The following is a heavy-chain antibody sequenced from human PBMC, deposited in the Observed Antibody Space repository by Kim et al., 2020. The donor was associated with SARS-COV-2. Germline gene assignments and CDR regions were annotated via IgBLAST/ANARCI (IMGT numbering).Heavy chain of an antibody. CDR3: ASVHPPPRYNSIDV. J-gene: IGHJ6*02. CDR1: GFIFNTYD. CDR2: ISGISTHI. D-gene: IGHD3-16*02. V-gene: IGHV3-21*01. Sequence: GGSLRLSCAASGFIFNTYDINWVRQAPGKGLEWVSTISGISTHIYYADSVRGRFIISRDNAKTSVYLQMDSLRAENTAVYYCASVHPPPRYNSIDVWGQG.